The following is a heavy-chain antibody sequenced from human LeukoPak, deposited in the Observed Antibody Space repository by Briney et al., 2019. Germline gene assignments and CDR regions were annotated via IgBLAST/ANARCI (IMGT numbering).Heavy chain of an antibody. Sequence: PSETLSLTCTVSGGSISSYYWSWIRQPPGKGLEWIGYIYYSGSTNYNPSLKSRVTISVDTSKNQFSLKLSSVTAADTAVYYCARGREDCSSTSCYVFPDAFDIWGQGTMDTVSS. J-gene: IGHJ3*02. CDR1: GGSISSYY. CDR2: IYYSGST. D-gene: IGHD2-2*01. V-gene: IGHV4-59*01. CDR3: ARGREDCSSTSCYVFPDAFDI.